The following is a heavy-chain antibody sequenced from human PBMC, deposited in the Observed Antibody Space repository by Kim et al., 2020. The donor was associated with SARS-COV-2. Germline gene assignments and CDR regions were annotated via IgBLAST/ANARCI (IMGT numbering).Heavy chain of an antibody. Sequence: GGSLRLSCAASGFTFSSYGMHWVRQAPGKGLEWVAVIWYDGSNKYYADSVKGRFTISRDNSKNTLYLQMNSLRAEDTAVYYCARDYGGYYYDSSGLFDYWGQGTLVTVSS. D-gene: IGHD3-22*01. CDR1: GFTFSSYG. CDR3: ARDYGGYYYDSSGLFDY. CDR2: IWYDGSNK. V-gene: IGHV3-33*08. J-gene: IGHJ4*02.